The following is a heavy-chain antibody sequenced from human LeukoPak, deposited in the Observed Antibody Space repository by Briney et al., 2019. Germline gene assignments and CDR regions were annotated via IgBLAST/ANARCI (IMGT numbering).Heavy chain of an antibody. J-gene: IGHJ4*02. V-gene: IGHV3-21*01. CDR3: ARDDRDSSGYYYVADY. D-gene: IGHD3-22*01. CDR2: ISSSSSYI. Sequence: GGSLRLSCAASGFTFSSYSMNWVRQAPGKGLEWVSSISSSSSYIYYADSVKGRFTISRDNAKNSLYLQMNSLIAEDTAVYYCARDDRDSSGYYYVADYWGQGTLVTVSS. CDR1: GFTFSSYS.